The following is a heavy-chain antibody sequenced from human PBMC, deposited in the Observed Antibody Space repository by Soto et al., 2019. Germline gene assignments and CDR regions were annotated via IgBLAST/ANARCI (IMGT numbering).Heavy chain of an antibody. CDR2: IYHSGST. V-gene: IGHV4-30-2*01. J-gene: IGHJ4*02. CDR1: GGSISSGGYS. Sequence: NPSETLSLTCAVSGGSISSGGYSWSWIRQPPGKGLEWIGYIYHSGSTYYNPSLKSRVTISVDRSKNQFSLRLSSVTAADTAVYYCARGGEVAGTEGFDYWGQGTMVTVS. D-gene: IGHD6-19*01. CDR3: ARGGEVAGTEGFDY.